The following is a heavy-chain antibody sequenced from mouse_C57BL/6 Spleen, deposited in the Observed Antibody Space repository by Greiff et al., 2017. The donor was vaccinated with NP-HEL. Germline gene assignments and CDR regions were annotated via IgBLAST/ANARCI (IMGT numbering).Heavy chain of an antibody. CDR1: GFTFTDYY. CDR2: ISNKANGYTA. CDR3: ERYGSSHYAMDY. J-gene: IGHJ4*01. D-gene: IGHD1-1*01. V-gene: IGHV7-3*01. Sequence: EVKLVESGGGLVQPGGSLSLSCAASGFTFTDYYMSWVRQPPGKALEWLGLISNKANGYTAEYSASVKGRFTISRDNSQSILYLQMNALRAEDSSTYYCERYGSSHYAMDYWGQGTSVTVSS.